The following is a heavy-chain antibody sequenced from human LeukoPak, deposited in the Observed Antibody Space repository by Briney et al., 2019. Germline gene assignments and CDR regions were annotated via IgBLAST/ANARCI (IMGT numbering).Heavy chain of an antibody. D-gene: IGHD3-10*01. V-gene: IGHV1-69*13. CDR1: GGTFSTYA. Sequence: GASVKVSCKASGGTFSTYAITWVRQAPGQGLEWMGGIIPIFGTSNYAQKFQGRVTITADESTSTAYMELSSLRFEDTAVCYCARDRGRLPYYMDVWGTGTTVTVSS. CDR2: IIPIFGTS. CDR3: ARDRGRLPYYMDV. J-gene: IGHJ6*03.